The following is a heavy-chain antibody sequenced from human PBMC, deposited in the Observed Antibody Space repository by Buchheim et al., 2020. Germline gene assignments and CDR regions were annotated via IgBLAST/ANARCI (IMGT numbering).Heavy chain of an antibody. CDR1: GFTFSDYA. J-gene: IGHJ4*02. CDR3: AKYMGNTHLRDVDY. D-gene: IGHD2/OR15-2a*01. Sequence: EVQLLESGGGLVQPGGSLRLSCAASGFTFSDYAMSWVRQAPGKGLEWVSGTIGSGGRTYYADSVKGRFTISRDNSKNKLYLQMNSLRVEDTAVYYCAKYMGNTHLRDVDYWGQG. V-gene: IGHV3-23*01. CDR2: TIGSGGRT.